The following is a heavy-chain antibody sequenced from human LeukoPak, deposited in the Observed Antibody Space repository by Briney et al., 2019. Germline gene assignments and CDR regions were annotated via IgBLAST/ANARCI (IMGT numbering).Heavy chain of an antibody. V-gene: IGHV3-7*01. CDR1: GFTFSSYW. D-gene: IGHD3-22*01. CDR2: IKQDGSEK. Sequence: GGSLRLSCAASGFTFSSYWMSWVRQAPGKGLEWVANIKQDGSEKYYVDSVKGRFTISRDNAKNSLYLQMNSLRAEDTAVYYCARVRPYESSGPSGFWGQGTLVTVSS. CDR3: ARVRPYESSGPSGF. J-gene: IGHJ4*02.